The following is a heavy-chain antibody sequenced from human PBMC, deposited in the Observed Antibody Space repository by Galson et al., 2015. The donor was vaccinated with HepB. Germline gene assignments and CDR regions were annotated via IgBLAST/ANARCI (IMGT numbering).Heavy chain of an antibody. Sequence: SVKVSCKASGGTFSSYAISWVRQAPGQGLEWMGGIIPIFGTANYAQKFQGRVTITADESTSTAYMELSSLRSEDTAVYYCARVERDGYNPHDAFDIWGQGTMVTVSS. J-gene: IGHJ3*02. D-gene: IGHD5-24*01. V-gene: IGHV1-69*13. CDR2: IIPIFGTA. CDR3: ARVERDGYNPHDAFDI. CDR1: GGTFSSYA.